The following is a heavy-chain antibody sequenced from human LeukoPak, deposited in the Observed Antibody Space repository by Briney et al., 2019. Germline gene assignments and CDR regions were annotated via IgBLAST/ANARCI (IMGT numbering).Heavy chain of an antibody. CDR3: ARDLYGDYFAY. V-gene: IGHV4-34*01. Sequence: PSETLSLTCAVYGGSFSGYYWSWIRQPPGKGLEWIGEINHSGSTNYNPSLKSRVTISVDTSKNQFSLKLSSVTAADTAVYYCARDLYGDYFAYWGQGTLVTVSS. D-gene: IGHD4-17*01. J-gene: IGHJ4*02. CDR2: INHSGST. CDR1: GGSFSGYY.